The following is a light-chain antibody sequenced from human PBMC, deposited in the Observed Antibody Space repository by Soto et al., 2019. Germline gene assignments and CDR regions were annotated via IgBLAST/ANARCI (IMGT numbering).Light chain of an antibody. CDR3: QQYGDAPYT. Sequence: EIVLTQSPGTLSLSPGERATLSCRASQSVSSGYLAWYQQKPGQATRLLIYGASSRATGIPDRFSGSGSGTDFTLTISRLEPEDFAVYYCQQYGDAPYTFGQGSKLEIK. CDR2: GAS. V-gene: IGKV3-20*01. J-gene: IGKJ2*01. CDR1: QSVSSGY.